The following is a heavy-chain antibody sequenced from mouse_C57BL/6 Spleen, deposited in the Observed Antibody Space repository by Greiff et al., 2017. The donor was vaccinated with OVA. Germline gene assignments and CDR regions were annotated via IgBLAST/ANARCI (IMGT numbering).Heavy chain of an antibody. CDR3: ARENRYYAMDY. Sequence: EVKLMESGPGLVKPSQSLSLTCSVTGYSITSGYYWNWIRQFPGNKLEWMGYISYDGSNNYNPSLKNRISITRDTSKNQFFLKLNSVTTEDTATYYCARENRYYAMDYWGQGTSGTVSS. D-gene: IGHD2-14*01. V-gene: IGHV3-6*01. J-gene: IGHJ4*01. CDR1: GYSITSGYY. CDR2: ISYDGSN.